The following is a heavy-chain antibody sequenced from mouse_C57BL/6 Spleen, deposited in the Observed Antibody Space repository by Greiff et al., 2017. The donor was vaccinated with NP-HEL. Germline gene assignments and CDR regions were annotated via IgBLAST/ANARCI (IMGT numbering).Heavy chain of an antibody. CDR2: ISYDGSN. CDR3: ARDGSSGCLDY. V-gene: IGHV3-6*01. J-gene: IGHJ2*01. CDR1: GYSITSGYY. D-gene: IGHD3-2*02. Sequence: EVQRVESGPGLVKPSQSLSLTCSVTGYSITSGYYWNWIRQFPGNKLEWMGYISYDGSNNYNPSLKNRISITRDTSKNQFFLKLNSVTTEDTATYYCARDGSSGCLDYWGQGTTLTVSS.